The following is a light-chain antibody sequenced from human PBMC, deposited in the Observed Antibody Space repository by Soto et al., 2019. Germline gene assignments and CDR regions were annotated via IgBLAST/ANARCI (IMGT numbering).Light chain of an antibody. V-gene: IGKV4-1*01. CDR1: QSVLYNSKNY. CDR3: QQFYSTPLI. J-gene: IGKJ4*01. CDR2: WAS. Sequence: DIVMTQTPDSLAVSLGERATINYKSSQSVLYNSKNYLAWYQQKPGQPPKVIMYWASTREFGVPDRFSGSGSGTDFTLTITNVQAEDVAVYYCQQFYSTPLIFGGGTKVEIK.